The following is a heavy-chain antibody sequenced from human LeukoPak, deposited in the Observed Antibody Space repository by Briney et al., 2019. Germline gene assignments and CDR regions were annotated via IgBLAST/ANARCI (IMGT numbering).Heavy chain of an antibody. CDR2: ISGSDGST. J-gene: IGHJ4*02. D-gene: IGHD6-19*01. Sequence: GGSLRLSCAASGFAFSSYAISWVRQAPGKGLEWVSAISGSDGSTYYADSVKGRFTISRDNSKNTLYLQMNSPRAEDTAVYYCAKGRWSSGWDPFDYWGQGTLVTVSS. CDR1: GFAFSSYA. CDR3: AKGRWSSGWDPFDY. V-gene: IGHV3-23*01.